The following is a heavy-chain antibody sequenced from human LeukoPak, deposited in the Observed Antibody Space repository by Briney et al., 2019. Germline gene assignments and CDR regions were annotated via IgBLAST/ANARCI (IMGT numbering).Heavy chain of an antibody. J-gene: IGHJ4*02. CDR2: IKQNGSEK. Sequence: GGSLRLSCAASGFTFRNYWMTWVRQAPGKGLEWVANIKQNGSEKYYVDSVKGRFTIARDNAKNSLYLQMNSLRADDTAVYYCARRYGGYEDYWGQGTLVTVSS. D-gene: IGHD5-12*01. CDR1: GFTFRNYW. CDR3: ARRYGGYEDY. V-gene: IGHV3-7*01.